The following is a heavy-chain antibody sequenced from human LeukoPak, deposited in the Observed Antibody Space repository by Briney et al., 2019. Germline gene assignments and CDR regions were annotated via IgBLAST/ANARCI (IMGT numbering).Heavy chain of an antibody. CDR3: ARGGSSSSGAYNWFDP. D-gene: IGHD6-13*01. CDR1: GYTFTGYY. J-gene: IGHJ5*02. Sequence: ASVKVSCKASGYTFTGYYMHWVRQAPGQGLEGRGWINPNSGGTNYAQKFQGRVTMTRDTSISTAYMELSRLRSDDTAVYYCARGGSSSSGAYNWFDPWGQGTLVTVSS. V-gene: IGHV1-2*02. CDR2: INPNSGGT.